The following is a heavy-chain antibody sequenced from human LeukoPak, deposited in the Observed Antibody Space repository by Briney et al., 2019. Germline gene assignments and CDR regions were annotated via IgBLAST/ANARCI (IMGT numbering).Heavy chain of an antibody. D-gene: IGHD2-2*01. Sequence: SETLSLTCTVSGGSISSGDYYWSWVRQPPGKGLEWIGYIYYSGSTYYNPSLKSRVPISVDTSKTQFSLKLSSVTAADTAVYYCATRRYCSSTSCYYWFDPWGQGTLVTVSS. CDR2: IYYSGST. CDR1: GGSISSGDYY. V-gene: IGHV4-30-4*08. J-gene: IGHJ5*02. CDR3: ATRRYCSSTSCYYWFDP.